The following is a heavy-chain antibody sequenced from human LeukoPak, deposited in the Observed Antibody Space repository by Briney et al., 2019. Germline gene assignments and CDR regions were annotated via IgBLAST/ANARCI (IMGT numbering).Heavy chain of an antibody. J-gene: IGHJ4*02. CDR2: IRYDGSNK. CDR3: ARGSYYGSGSYTLDY. D-gene: IGHD3-10*01. CDR1: GFTFSSYG. V-gene: IGHV3-30*02. Sequence: PGGSLRLSCAASGFTFSSYGMHWVRQAPGKGLEWVAFIRYDGSNKYYADSVKGRFTISRDNSKNTLYLQMNSLRAEDTAVYYCARGSYYGSGSYTLDYWGQGTLVTVSS.